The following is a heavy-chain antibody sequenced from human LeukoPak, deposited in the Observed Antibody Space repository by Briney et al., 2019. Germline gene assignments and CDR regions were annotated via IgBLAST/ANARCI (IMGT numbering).Heavy chain of an antibody. D-gene: IGHD1-26*01. Sequence: GGSLRLSCEGSGFTFSSYWMSWVRQAPGKGLEWVANMKYDGSEKYYVDSVKGRFTISRDNAKNSLYLQMNSLRAADSALYFCARALAKWELLALDYWGQGTLVTVSS. CDR3: ARALAKWELLALDY. J-gene: IGHJ4*02. CDR2: MKYDGSEK. CDR1: GFTFSSYW. V-gene: IGHV3-7*03.